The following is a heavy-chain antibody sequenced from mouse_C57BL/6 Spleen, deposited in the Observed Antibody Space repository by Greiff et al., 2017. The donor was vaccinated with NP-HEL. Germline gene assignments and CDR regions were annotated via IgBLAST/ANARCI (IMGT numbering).Heavy chain of an antibody. J-gene: IGHJ1*03. CDR3: AGYGSDWYFDV. V-gene: IGHV1-52*01. D-gene: IGHD2-2*01. CDR2: IDPSDSET. Sequence: QVQLQQPGAELVRPGSSVKLSCKASGYTFTSYWMHWVKQRPIQGLEWIGNIDPSDSETHYNQKFKDKATLTVDKSSSTAYMQLCSLTSEDSAVYYCAGYGSDWYFDVWGTGTTVTVSS. CDR1: GYTFTSYW.